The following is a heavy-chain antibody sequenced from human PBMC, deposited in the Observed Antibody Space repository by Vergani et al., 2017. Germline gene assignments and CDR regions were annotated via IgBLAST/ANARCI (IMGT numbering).Heavy chain of an antibody. CDR3: ARDFMFGVAVAGTF. J-gene: IGHJ4*02. Sequence: QVQLVQSGAEVKQPGASVKVSCTASGYTFTSYGISWVRQAPGQGLEWMGWISAYNGNTNYAQKLQGRVTMATDTSTSTAYLVLRSLRSDDTAVYYCARDFMFGVAVAGTFWGQGTLVTVSS. D-gene: IGHD6-19*01. V-gene: IGHV1-18*01. CDR1: GYTFTSYG. CDR2: ISAYNGNT.